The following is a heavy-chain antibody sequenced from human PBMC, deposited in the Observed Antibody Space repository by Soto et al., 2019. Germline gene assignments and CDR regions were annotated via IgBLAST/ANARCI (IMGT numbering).Heavy chain of an antibody. CDR3: ARGYCSGRSCYFDY. CDR1: GGSISSGGYS. J-gene: IGHJ4*02. Sequence: PSDTLSLTCAVSGGSISSGGYSWSWIRQPPGKGLEWIGYIYHSGSTYYNPSLKSRVTISVDRSKNQFSLKLSSVTAADTAVYYCARGYCSGRSCYFDYWGQGTLVTVSS. CDR2: IYHSGST. D-gene: IGHD2-15*01. V-gene: IGHV4-30-2*01.